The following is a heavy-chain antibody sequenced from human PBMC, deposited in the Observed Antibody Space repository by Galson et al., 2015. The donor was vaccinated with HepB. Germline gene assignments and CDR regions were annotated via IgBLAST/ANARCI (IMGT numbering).Heavy chain of an antibody. CDR1: GFSFISYS. Sequence: SLRLSCAASGFSFISYSMNWVRQAPGKGLEWISYVSSTTKIYYADSVKGRFTISRDNAKNSLYLQMNSLRAEDTAVYYCARDLPAVILASGYYYYGMDVWGQGTTVIVSS. CDR2: VSSTTKI. CDR3: ARDLPAVILASGYYYYGMDV. D-gene: IGHD2-2*01. J-gene: IGHJ6*02. V-gene: IGHV3-21*05.